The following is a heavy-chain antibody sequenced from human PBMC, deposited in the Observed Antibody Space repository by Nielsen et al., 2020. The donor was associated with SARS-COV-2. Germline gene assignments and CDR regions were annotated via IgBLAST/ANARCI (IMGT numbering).Heavy chain of an antibody. J-gene: IGHJ6*02. D-gene: IGHD1-26*01. Sequence: GESLKISCAASGFTVSSNYMSWVRQAPGKGLEWVSVIYSGGSTYYADSVKGRFTISRDNSKNTLYLQMNSLRAEDTAVYYCARFSPGASYYYYGMDVWGQGTTVTVSS. CDR2: IYSGGST. CDR3: ARFSPGASYYYYGMDV. V-gene: IGHV3-53*01. CDR1: GFTVSSNY.